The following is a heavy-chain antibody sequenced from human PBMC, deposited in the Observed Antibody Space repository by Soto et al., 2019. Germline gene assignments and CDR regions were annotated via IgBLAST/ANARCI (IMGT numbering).Heavy chain of an antibody. CDR3: VRDGTKNLRDWFDP. Sequence: RSLTCNVSGASLSSYFWSWIRQPPGKGLQCIGRIYATGSSYYNPSLKSRITITVDMSKKQFSQALRSVTAADTAMYYCVRDGTKNLRDWFDPWGQGIRVTVSS. D-gene: IGHD1-1*01. V-gene: IGHV4-4*07. J-gene: IGHJ5*02. CDR2: IYATGSS. CDR1: GASLSSYF.